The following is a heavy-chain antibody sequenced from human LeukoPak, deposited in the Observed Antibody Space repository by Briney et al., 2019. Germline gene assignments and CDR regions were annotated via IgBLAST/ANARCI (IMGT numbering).Heavy chain of an antibody. CDR3: ARDLYIDSSGYDAFDI. CDR1: GGSFSGYY. CDR2: IYHSGST. J-gene: IGHJ3*02. D-gene: IGHD3-22*01. Sequence: SETLSLTCAVYGGSFSGYYWGWIRQPPGKGLEWIGSIYHSGSTYYNPSLKSRVTISVDTSKNQFSLKLSSVTAADTAVYYCARDLYIDSSGYDAFDIWGQGTMVTVSS. V-gene: IGHV4-38-2*02.